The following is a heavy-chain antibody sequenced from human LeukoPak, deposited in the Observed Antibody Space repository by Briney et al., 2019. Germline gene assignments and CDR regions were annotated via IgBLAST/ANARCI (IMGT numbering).Heavy chain of an antibody. Sequence: GSLRLSCAASGFTFSSYSMNWVRQPPGKGLEWIGSIYYSGSTYYNPSLKSRVTISVDTSKNQFSLQVTSVTAADTAVYYCARRVRSADHRCDYWGQGTLVTVSS. CDR2: IYYSGST. CDR1: GFTFSSYS. D-gene: IGHD1-14*01. J-gene: IGHJ4*02. V-gene: IGHV4-39*07. CDR3: ARRVRSADHRCDY.